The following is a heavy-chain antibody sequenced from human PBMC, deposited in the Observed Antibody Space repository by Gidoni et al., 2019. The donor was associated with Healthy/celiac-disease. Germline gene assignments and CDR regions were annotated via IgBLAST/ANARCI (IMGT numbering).Heavy chain of an antibody. CDR1: GYTFTSYD. CDR3: AAGAFGDGSFDY. V-gene: IGHV1-8*01. J-gene: IGHJ4*02. CDR2: MNPNSGTT. D-gene: IGHD3-10*01. Sequence: QGQLVPSGAEVKKPGASVKVSFKASGYTFTSYDINWVRQATGHGLKWMGWMNPNSGTTAYAQKFQGRVTMTRNTSISTAYMELSSLRSEDTSVYYCAAGAFGDGSFDYWGQGTLVTVSS.